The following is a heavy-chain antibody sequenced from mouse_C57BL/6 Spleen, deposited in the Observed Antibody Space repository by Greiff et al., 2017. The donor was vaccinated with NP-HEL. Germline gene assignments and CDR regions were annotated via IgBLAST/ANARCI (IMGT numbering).Heavy chain of an antibody. CDR2: IYPGDGAT. Sequence: QVQLQQSGAELVKPGASVKISCKASGYAFSSYWMNWVKQRPGKGLEWIGKIYPGDGATNYNGKFKGKATLTADKSSSTAYMQLIIQTSEDSAVYFCARSPSSAGPDYFDYWGQGNTLTVSS. J-gene: IGHJ2*01. V-gene: IGHV1-80*01. D-gene: IGHD3-2*02. CDR3: ARSPSSAGPDYFDY. CDR1: GYAFSSYW.